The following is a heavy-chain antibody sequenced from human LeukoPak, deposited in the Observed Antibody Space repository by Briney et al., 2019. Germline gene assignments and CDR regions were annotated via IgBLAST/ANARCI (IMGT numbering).Heavy chain of an antibody. CDR1: GYTFTGYY. CDR2: INPNSGGT. CDR3: ARDDLAYCGGDCYSYYYYYMDV. V-gene: IGHV1-2*02. Sequence: GASVKVSCKASGYTFTGYYMHWVRQAPGQGLEWMGWINPNSGGTNYAQKFQGRVTMTRDTSISTAYMELSRLRSDDTAVYYCARDDLAYCGGDCYSYYYYYMDVWGKGTTVTVSS. J-gene: IGHJ6*03. D-gene: IGHD2-21*01.